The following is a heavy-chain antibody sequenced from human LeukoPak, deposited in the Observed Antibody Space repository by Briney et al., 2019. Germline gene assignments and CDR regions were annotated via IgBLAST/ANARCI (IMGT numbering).Heavy chain of an antibody. Sequence: GESGKIASKGSGYSFTNDWISWVRQMRGKGLEWMGRIDPSDADASYSPSFQGHVTISADRPISTVYLQWSSLKASDTAIYYCARQVDCSTTSCYPPEFDFWGQGTLVTVSS. CDR3: ARQVDCSTTSCYPPEFDF. D-gene: IGHD2-2*01. CDR2: IDPSDADA. J-gene: IGHJ4*02. V-gene: IGHV5-10-1*01. CDR1: GYSFTNDW.